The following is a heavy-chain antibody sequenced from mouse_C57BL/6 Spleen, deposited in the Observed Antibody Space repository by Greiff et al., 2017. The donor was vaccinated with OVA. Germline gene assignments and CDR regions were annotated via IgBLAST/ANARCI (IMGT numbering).Heavy chain of an antibody. CDR2: ISYDGSN. CDR3: GGPGLAY. CDR1: GFSITSGYY. Sequence: DVQLQESGPGFVKPSQSLSLTCSVTGFSITSGYYWNWLRPFPGNKLEWMCYISYDGSNNYNPSLKNRISITRDTSKNQFFLKLKSVTTEDTATYYCGGPGLAYWGQGTLVTVSA. J-gene: IGHJ3*01. D-gene: IGHD3-3*01. V-gene: IGHV3-6*01.